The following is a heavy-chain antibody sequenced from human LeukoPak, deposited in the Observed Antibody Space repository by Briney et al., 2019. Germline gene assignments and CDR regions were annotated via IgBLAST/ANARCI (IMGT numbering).Heavy chain of an antibody. V-gene: IGHV4-34*01. J-gene: IGHJ4*02. CDR1: GGSFSGYY. D-gene: IGHD5-18*01. CDR2: INHSGST. Sequence: SETLSLTCAVYGGSFSGYYWSWIRQPPGKGLEWIGEINHSGSTNYNPSLKSRVTISVDTSKNQFSLKLSSVTAADTAVYYCARWDTAMVTVDYWGQGTLVTVSS. CDR3: ARWDTAMVTVDY.